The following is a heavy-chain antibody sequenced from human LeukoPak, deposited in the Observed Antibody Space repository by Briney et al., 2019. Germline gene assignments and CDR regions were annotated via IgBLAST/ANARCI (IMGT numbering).Heavy chain of an antibody. V-gene: IGHV3-21*01. CDR1: GFTFSSYS. D-gene: IGHD3-10*01. Sequence: GGSLRLSCAASGFTFSSYSMNWVRQAPGKGLEWVSSISSSSSYIYYADSVKGRFTISRVNAKNSLYLQMNSLRAEDTAVYYCARDDYYYGSGSPIDYWGQGTLVTVSS. CDR3: ARDDYYYGSGSPIDY. J-gene: IGHJ4*02. CDR2: ISSSSSYI.